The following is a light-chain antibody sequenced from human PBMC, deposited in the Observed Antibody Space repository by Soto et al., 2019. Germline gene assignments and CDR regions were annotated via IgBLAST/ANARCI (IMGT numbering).Light chain of an antibody. Sequence: IVLTQSPATLSLSPRERSTLSFRASQSVSSNLAWYHQKPGKAPKLLIYDASNLETGVPSRFSGSGSGTDFTFTISSLQPEDIATYYCQQYDNLLTFGGGTKVDIK. J-gene: IGKJ4*01. CDR3: QQYDNLLT. CDR1: QSVSSN. V-gene: IGKV1-33*01. CDR2: DAS.